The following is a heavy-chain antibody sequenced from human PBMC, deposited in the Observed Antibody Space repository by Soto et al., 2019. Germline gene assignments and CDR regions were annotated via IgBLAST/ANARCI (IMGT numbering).Heavy chain of an antibody. CDR3: ARAATTFRGITRLDF. J-gene: IGHJ4*02. D-gene: IGHD1-1*01. Sequence: QVQLMQSGAEVRKPGASVKVSCKASGYIFSNFGVSWVRQAPGQGLEWMGWISTYTGKTDFASEFQGRLTLTTDTSTSTAYMEQGSLRSDDAAVYYCARAATTFRGITRLDFWGKEPRVTVSS. CDR2: ISTYTGKT. V-gene: IGHV1-18*01. CDR1: GYIFSNFG.